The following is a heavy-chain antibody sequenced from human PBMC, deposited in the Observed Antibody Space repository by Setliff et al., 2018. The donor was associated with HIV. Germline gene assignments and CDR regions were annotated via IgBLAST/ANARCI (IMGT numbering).Heavy chain of an antibody. CDR2: INYSGST. J-gene: IGHJ4*02. CDR1: GDSISTYY. Sequence: SETLSLTCTISGDSISTYYWNWIRQPPGKGLEWIGYINYSGSTNYNPSLKSRVTISLDTSKNQFSQNLRSVTAADTAVYYCARSPVRYCSSTTCSMFFDYWGQGTMVTVSS. V-gene: IGHV4-59*01. CDR3: ARSPVRYCSSTTCSMFFDY. D-gene: IGHD2-2*01.